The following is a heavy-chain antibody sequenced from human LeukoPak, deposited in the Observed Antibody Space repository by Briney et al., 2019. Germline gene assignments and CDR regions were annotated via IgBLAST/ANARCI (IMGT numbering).Heavy chain of an antibody. D-gene: IGHD4-17*01. J-gene: IGHJ4*02. CDR1: GFTFSSYG. V-gene: IGHV3-33*01. Sequence: GRSLRLSCAASGFTFSSYGMRWVRQAPGKGLEWVAVIWFDGSKEYYEDSVKGRFTISRDSSKNTLYLQMNSLRAEDTAVYYCAASTVTTPEEGYWGQGTLVTVSS. CDR2: IWFDGSKE. CDR3: AASTVTTPEEGY.